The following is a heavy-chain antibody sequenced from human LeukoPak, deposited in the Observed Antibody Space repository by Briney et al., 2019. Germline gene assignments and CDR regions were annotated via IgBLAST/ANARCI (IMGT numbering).Heavy chain of an antibody. J-gene: IGHJ6*02. Sequence: GGSLRLSCTASGFTFSNYWMSWVRQTPEKGLEWVANIKQDGSETVYVDSVKGRFTISRGNAQSSLYLQMYSLRAEDTAVYFCARDPYSSSWSYGMDVWGQGTAVTVSS. CDR3: ARDPYSSSWSYGMDV. V-gene: IGHV3-7*05. D-gene: IGHD6-13*01. CDR2: IKQDGSET. CDR1: GFTFSNYW.